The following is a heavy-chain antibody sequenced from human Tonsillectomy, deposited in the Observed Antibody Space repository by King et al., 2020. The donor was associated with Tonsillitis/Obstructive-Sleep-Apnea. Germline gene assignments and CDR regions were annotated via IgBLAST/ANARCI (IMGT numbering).Heavy chain of an antibody. D-gene: IGHD2-2*01. V-gene: IGHV3-30*04. CDR3: AREGCSSTRCYYYYYYGMDV. Sequence: VQLVESGGGVVQPGRSLRLSCAASGFTFSSYAMHWVRQAPGKGLGWVAVISYDGSNKYYADSVKGRFSISRDNSKNTLYLQMNSLRAEDTAVYYCAREGCSSTRCYYYYYYGMDVWGQGTTVTVSS. J-gene: IGHJ6*02. CDR2: ISYDGSNK. CDR1: GFTFSSYA.